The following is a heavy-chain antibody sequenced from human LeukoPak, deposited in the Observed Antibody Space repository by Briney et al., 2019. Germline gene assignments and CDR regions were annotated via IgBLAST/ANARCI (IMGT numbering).Heavy chain of an antibody. D-gene: IGHD3-10*01. J-gene: IGHJ4*02. Sequence: HSGGSLRLSCAASGFTFTTYWMSWVRQSPGKGLEWVANINQDGTEKYYVDSVKGRFTISRDNAKNSLYLQMNSLRVEDTAIYYCVKVAKYYYGSETYYFFEHWGQGTPVTASS. V-gene: IGHV3-7*01. CDR1: GFTFTTYW. CDR2: INQDGTEK. CDR3: VKVAKYYYGSETYYFFEH.